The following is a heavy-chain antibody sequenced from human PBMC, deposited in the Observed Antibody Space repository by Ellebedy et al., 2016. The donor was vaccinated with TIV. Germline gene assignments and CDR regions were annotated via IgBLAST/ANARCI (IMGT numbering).Heavy chain of an antibody. Sequence: AASVKVSCKVSGYTLTELSMHWVRQAPGKGLEWMGGFDPEDGETIYAQKFQGRVTMTEDTSTDTAYMELSSLRSEDTAVYYCATGLGITMGRGIDYWGQGTLVTVSS. CDR1: GYTLTELS. D-gene: IGHD3-10*01. CDR2: FDPEDGET. V-gene: IGHV1-24*01. CDR3: ATGLGITMGRGIDY. J-gene: IGHJ4*02.